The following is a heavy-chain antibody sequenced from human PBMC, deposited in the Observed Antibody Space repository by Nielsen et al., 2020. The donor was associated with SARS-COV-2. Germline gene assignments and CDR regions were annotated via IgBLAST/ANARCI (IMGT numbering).Heavy chain of an antibody. D-gene: IGHD3-22*01. J-gene: IGHJ4*02. CDR3: ASHRRYDSSGRRAPFDY. CDR2: IYYSGST. CDR1: GGSISSSSYY. Sequence: SETLSLTCTVSGGSISSSSYYWGWIRQPPGKGLEWIGSIYYSGSTYYNPSLKSRVTISVDTSKNQFSLKLSSVTAADTAVYYCASHRRYDSSGRRAPFDYWGQGTLVTVSS. V-gene: IGHV4-39*01.